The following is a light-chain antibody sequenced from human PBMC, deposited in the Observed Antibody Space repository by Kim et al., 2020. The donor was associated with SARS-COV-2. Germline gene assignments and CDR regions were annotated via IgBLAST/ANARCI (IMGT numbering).Light chain of an antibody. Sequence: ASVGDRVTITCRASQDIRNDLGWYQQNPGRAPKRLIYGASSLQSGVPSRFSGSGSGTEFTLTISSVQPEDFATYFCLQHNTYPNTFGQGTRLEIK. V-gene: IGKV1-17*01. J-gene: IGKJ5*01. CDR2: GAS. CDR1: QDIRND. CDR3: LQHNTYPNT.